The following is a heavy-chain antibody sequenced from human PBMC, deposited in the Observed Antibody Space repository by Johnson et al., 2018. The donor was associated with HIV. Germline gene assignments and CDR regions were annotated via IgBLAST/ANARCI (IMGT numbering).Heavy chain of an antibody. J-gene: IGHJ3*02. D-gene: IGHD6-19*01. Sequence: EVQLVESGGGLIQPGGSLRLSCAASGFTVSSNYMSWVRQAPGKGLEWVSVIYSGGSTYYADSVKGRFTISRDNSKNTLYLQMNSLRAEDTAVYYCARGGAVAPSSGFDIWGQGTKVTVSS. CDR1: GFTVSSNY. CDR2: IYSGGST. CDR3: ARGGAVAPSSGFDI. V-gene: IGHV3-66*03.